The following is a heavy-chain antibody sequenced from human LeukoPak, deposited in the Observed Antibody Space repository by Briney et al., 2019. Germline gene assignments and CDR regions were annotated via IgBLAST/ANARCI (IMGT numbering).Heavy chain of an antibody. CDR2: FDPEDGET. CDR1: GYTLTELS. V-gene: IGHV1-24*01. Sequence: ASVKFSCKVSGYTLTELSMHWVRQAPGKGLEWMGGFDPEDGETIYAQKFQGRVTMTEDTSTDTAYMELSSLRSEDTAVYYCATGIWVPAAEGYFDYWGQGTLVTVSS. CDR3: ATGIWVPAAEGYFDY. J-gene: IGHJ4*02. D-gene: IGHD2-2*01.